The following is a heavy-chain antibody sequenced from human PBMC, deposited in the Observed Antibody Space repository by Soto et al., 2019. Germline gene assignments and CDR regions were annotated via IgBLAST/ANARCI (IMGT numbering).Heavy chain of an antibody. CDR3: ARDTPRFWSGYYHPDHFDY. D-gene: IGHD3-3*01. V-gene: IGHV4-59*01. CDR2: IYYSGST. Sequence: SETLSLTCTVSGGSISSYYWSWIRQPPGKGLEWIGYIYYSGSTNYNPSLKSRVTISVDTSKNQFSLKLSSVTAADTAVYYCARDTPRFWSGYYHPDHFDYWGRGTLVTVSS. J-gene: IGHJ4*02. CDR1: GGSISSYY.